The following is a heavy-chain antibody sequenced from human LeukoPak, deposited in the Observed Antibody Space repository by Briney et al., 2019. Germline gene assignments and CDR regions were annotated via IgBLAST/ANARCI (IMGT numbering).Heavy chain of an antibody. D-gene: IGHD1-1*01. V-gene: IGHV3-23*01. CDR2: VSGSGDSA. CDR3: AKEDLSVDQGTSDY. J-gene: IGHJ4*02. Sequence: GGSLRLSCAASGFTFSSCAMSWVRQAPGKGLEWVSAVSGSGDSAYYADSVKGRFTISRDNSKNTLYLQMNSMRVEDTAVYYCAKEDLSVDQGTSDYWGQGILVTVSS. CDR1: GFTFSSCA.